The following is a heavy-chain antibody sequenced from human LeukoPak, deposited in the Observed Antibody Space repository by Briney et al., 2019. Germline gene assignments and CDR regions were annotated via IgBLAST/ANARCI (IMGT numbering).Heavy chain of an antibody. V-gene: IGHV3-48*02. CDR1: GFTFSSYS. D-gene: IGHD6-13*01. J-gene: IGHJ4*02. CDR2: ISSSSGTI. Sequence: GGSLRLSCAASGFTFSSYSMNWVRQAPGKGLEWVSYISSSSGTIYYADSVKGRFTISRDKAKNSLYLQMNSLRDEDTAVYYCARDTYISSWRPFGYWGQGTLVTVSS. CDR3: ARDTYISSWRPFGY.